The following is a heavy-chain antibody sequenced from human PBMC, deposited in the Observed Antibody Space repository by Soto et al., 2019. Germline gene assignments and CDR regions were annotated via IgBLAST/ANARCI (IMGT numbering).Heavy chain of an antibody. D-gene: IGHD4-4*01. J-gene: IGHJ4*02. CDR1: EFTFSTYT. V-gene: IGHV3-23*01. CDR2: ISGSGNSK. Sequence: EVQLLESGGGLVQPGGSLRLSCAASEFTFSTYTMSWVRQSPGKGLEWVARISGSGNSKYYADSVKGRFTISRDNSKNTLYLQVNSPRADDTAIYYCATTLYSNSVPPEGYWGQGTLVTVSS. CDR3: ATTLYSNSVPPEGY.